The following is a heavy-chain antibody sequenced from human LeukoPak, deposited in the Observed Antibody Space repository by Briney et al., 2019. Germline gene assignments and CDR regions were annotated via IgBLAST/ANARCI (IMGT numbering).Heavy chain of an antibody. J-gene: IGHJ5*02. Sequence: SETLSLTSTVSGGSISGYFWSWIRQPAGKGLEWIGRIYSGGSTNYNPSLKSRLTMAVDTSKNQISLKLTSVTAADTAVYYCARDSGFWTFDPWGQGALVTVSS. CDR3: ARDSGFWTFDP. V-gene: IGHV4-4*07. CDR1: GGSISGYF. D-gene: IGHD3/OR15-3a*01. CDR2: IYSGGST.